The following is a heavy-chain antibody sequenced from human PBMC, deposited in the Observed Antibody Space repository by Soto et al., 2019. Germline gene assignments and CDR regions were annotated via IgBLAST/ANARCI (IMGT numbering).Heavy chain of an antibody. CDR3: ARTHWQPDYLEGFDF. CDR1: GYTFTSHG. CDR2: ISAYNGDT. D-gene: IGHD1-1*01. Sequence: VKFSCEGSGYTFTSHGISWGRSAPGRGVESIXWISAYNGDTKYAQRVQGRVSMTTDQSKATAYIELRSLRFDDTAIYFCARTHWQPDYLEGFDFWGQGAPVTVSS. J-gene: IGHJ4*02. V-gene: IGHV1-18*04.